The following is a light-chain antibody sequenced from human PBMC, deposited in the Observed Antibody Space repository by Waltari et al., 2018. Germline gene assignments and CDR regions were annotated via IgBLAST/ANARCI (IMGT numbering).Light chain of an antibody. Sequence: QSALTQPASVSGSPGQSITISCTGTSSDVGNYNLFSWYQQHPGKAPKLMIYEGSQRPSGVSNRFSGSKSGNTASLTISGLQAEDEADYYCCSYTSSDTLLFGGGTKLTVL. J-gene: IGLJ2*01. CDR1: SSDVGNYNL. CDR3: CSYTSSDTLL. CDR2: EGS. V-gene: IGLV2-23*01.